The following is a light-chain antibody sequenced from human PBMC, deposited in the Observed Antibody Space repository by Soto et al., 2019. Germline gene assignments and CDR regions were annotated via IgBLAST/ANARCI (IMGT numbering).Light chain of an antibody. V-gene: IGKV2-28*01. Sequence: DIVMTQSPLSLPVTPGEPASISCRSSQSLLNRNGQNCLDWYLQKPGQSPQLLIHMGFIRASGVPDRFSGSGSGTYFTLTISIVEAEDVGVYYCLQALESPPTFGGGTKVEIK. CDR2: MGF. J-gene: IGKJ4*01. CDR3: LQALESPPT. CDR1: QSLLNRNGQNC.